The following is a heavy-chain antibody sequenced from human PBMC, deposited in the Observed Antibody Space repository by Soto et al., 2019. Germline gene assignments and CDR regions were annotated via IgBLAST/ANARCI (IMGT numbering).Heavy chain of an antibody. CDR3: AREGASGFGMDV. CDR1: GGSIRSYY. V-gene: IGHV4-4*07. Sequence: LSLTCNVSGGSIRSYYWIWVRQPAGKPLERIGRIYTSGSTNYNPSLKSRVSMSVDTSKNQFSLEVTSVTAADTAVYYCAREGASGFGMDVWGQGTTVTVSS. J-gene: IGHJ6*02. CDR2: IYTSGST. D-gene: IGHD1-26*01.